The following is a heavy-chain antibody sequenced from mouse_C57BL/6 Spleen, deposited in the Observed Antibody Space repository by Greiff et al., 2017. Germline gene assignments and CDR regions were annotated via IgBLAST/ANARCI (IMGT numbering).Heavy chain of an antibody. J-gene: IGHJ1*03. CDR2: INPSTGGT. CDR1: GYSFTGYY. Sequence: VQLQQSGPELVKPGASVKISCKASGYSFTGYYMNWVKQSPEKSLEWIGEINPSTGGTTYNQKFKAKATLTVDTSSSTAYMQLKSLTSEDSAVYYCARSPLLFHWYFDVWGTGTTVTVSS. V-gene: IGHV1-42*01. D-gene: IGHD2-1*01. CDR3: ARSPLLFHWYFDV.